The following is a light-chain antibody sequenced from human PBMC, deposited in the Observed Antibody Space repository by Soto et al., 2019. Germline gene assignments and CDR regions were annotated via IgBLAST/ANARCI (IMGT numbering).Light chain of an antibody. CDR2: EGN. Sequence: QSALTQPASVSGSPGQSITISCTGTSSDVGSYNLVSWYQQHPGKAPKLVIYEGNERPSGVSDRFSGSKSGNTASLTLSGLQAEDEADYYCCSYAGSRTYVLFGGGTKLTVL. J-gene: IGLJ2*01. CDR1: SSDVGSYNL. V-gene: IGLV2-23*01. CDR3: CSYAGSRTYVL.